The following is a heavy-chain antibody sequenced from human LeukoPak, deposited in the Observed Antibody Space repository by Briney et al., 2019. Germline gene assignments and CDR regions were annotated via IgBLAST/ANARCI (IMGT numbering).Heavy chain of an antibody. CDR2: ISSSSSYI. CDR3: ARDFYYYDSSGLGEGY. V-gene: IGHV3-21*01. Sequence: AGGSLRLSCAASGFTFSSCSMNWVRQAPGKGLEWVSSISSSSSYIYYADSVKGRFTISRDNAKNSLYLQMNSLRAEDTAVYYCARDFYYYDSSGLGEGYWGQGTLVTVSS. J-gene: IGHJ4*02. D-gene: IGHD3-22*01. CDR1: GFTFSSCS.